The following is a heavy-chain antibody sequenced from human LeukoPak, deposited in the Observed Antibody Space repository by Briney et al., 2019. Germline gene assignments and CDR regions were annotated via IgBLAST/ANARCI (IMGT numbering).Heavy chain of an antibody. D-gene: IGHD6-13*01. CDR2: FDPEDGET. CDR1: GYTLTELS. J-gene: IGHJ4*02. V-gene: IGHV1-24*01. Sequence: ASVKVSCKVSGYTLTELSMHWVRQAPGKGLEWMGGFDPEDGETIYAQKFQGRATMTEDTSTDTAYMELSSLRSEDTAVYYCATGLGSSWWANYWGQGTLVTVSS. CDR3: ATGLGSSWWANY.